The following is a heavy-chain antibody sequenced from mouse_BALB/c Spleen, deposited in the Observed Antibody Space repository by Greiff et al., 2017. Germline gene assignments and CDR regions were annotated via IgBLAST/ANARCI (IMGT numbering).Heavy chain of an antibody. CDR1: GYTFTSYV. CDR3: ARDYYGSRGWFAY. Sequence: EVKLQESGPELVKPGASVKMSCKASGYTFTSYVMHWVKQKPGQGLEWIGYINPYNDGTKYNEKFKGKATLTSDKSSSTAYMELSSLTSEDSAVYYCARDYYGSRGWFAYWGQGTLVTVSA. CDR2: INPYNDGT. J-gene: IGHJ3*01. V-gene: IGHV1-14*01. D-gene: IGHD1-1*01.